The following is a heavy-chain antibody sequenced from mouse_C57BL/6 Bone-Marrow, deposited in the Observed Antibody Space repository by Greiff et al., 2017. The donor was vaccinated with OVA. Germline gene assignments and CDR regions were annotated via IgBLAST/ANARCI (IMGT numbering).Heavy chain of an antibody. CDR1: GFTFSDYG. CDR2: ISSGSSTI. Sequence: EVQLQESGGGLVKPGGSLKLSCAASGFTFSDYGMHWVRQAPEKGLEWVAYISSGSSTIYYADTVKGRFTISRDNAKNTLFLQMTSLRSEDTAMYYCASPYYGSSLWYFDVWGTGTTVTVSS. V-gene: IGHV5-17*01. D-gene: IGHD1-1*01. CDR3: ASPYYGSSLWYFDV. J-gene: IGHJ1*03.